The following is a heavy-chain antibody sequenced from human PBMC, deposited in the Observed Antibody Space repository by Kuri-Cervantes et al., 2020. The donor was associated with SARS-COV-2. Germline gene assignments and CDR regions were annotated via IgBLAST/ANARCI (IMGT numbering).Heavy chain of an antibody. CDR1: GFIVSSNY. Sequence: GGSLRLSCAASGFIVSSNYMSWVRQAPGKGLEWVSIIHSDGSIYFADAVKGRFTISRDNSKNTLYLQMNSLRAEDTAVYYCARGGIVGAMPFDSWGQGTLVTVSS. CDR3: ARGGIVGAMPFDS. D-gene: IGHD1-26*01. V-gene: IGHV3-53*01. J-gene: IGHJ4*02. CDR2: IHSDGSI.